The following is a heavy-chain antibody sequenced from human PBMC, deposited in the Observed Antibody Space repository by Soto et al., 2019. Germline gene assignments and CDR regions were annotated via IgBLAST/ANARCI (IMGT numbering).Heavy chain of an antibody. Sequence: SCAASGFTFSSYWMHWVRQAPGKGLVWVSRINSDGSSTSYADSVKGRFTISRDNAKNTLYLQMNSLRAEDTAVYYCARDPERVVITMGTLDVWGQGTTVTVSS. CDR3: ARDPERVVITMGTLDV. D-gene: IGHD3-3*01. V-gene: IGHV3-74*01. J-gene: IGHJ6*02. CDR1: GFTFSSYW. CDR2: INSDGSST.